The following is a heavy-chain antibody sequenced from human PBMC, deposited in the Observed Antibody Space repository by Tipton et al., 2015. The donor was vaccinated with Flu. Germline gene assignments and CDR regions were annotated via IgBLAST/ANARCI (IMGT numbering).Heavy chain of an antibody. V-gene: IGHV3-30-3*01. CDR2: MSFDGSEK. CDR1: GFTFGSYP. D-gene: IGHD1-1*01. Sequence: RSLRLSCAASGFTFGSYPMHWVRQAPGKGLEWVAYMSFDGSEKSYADSVKGRFTISRDNSKNMLYLQMNSLRADDTAVYFCARGFSSYYCDYWGQGTLVTVSS. CDR3: ARGFSSYYCDY. J-gene: IGHJ4*02.